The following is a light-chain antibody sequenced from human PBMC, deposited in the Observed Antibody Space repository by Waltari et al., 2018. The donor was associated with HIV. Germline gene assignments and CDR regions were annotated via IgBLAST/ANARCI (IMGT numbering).Light chain of an antibody. CDR1: SSDVGGYNY. V-gene: IGLV2-11*01. Sequence: QSALTQPRSVSGSPGQSVTISCTGTSSDVGGYNYVSWYLQHPGKAPTLMIYEVSKRPSGVPDRFSGSKSGNTASLTISGLQAEDEADYYCCSYAGSSTYVFGTGTKVTVL. CDR2: EVS. CDR3: CSYAGSSTYV. J-gene: IGLJ1*01.